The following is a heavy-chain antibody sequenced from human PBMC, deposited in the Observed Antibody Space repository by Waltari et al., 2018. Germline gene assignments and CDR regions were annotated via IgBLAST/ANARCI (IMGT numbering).Heavy chain of an antibody. Sequence: QLQLQESGPGLVKPSETLSLTCTVSGGSISSSSYYWGWIRQPPGKGLEWIGSIYYSGSTYYNPSLKSRVTISVDTSKNQFSLKLSSVTAADTAVYYCARGFPKLERPYFDYWGQGTLVTVSS. J-gene: IGHJ4*02. CDR2: IYYSGST. D-gene: IGHD1-1*01. V-gene: IGHV4-39*07. CDR1: GGSISSSSYY. CDR3: ARGFPKLERPYFDY.